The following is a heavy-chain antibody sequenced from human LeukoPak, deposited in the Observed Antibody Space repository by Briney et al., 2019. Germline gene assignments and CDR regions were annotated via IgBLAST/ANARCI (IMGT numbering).Heavy chain of an antibody. V-gene: IGHV1-2*06. CDR2: INPNIGGT. D-gene: IGHD5-24*01. CDR1: LYIFTHYY. CDR3: PRIGYNHHLDY. Sequence: ASVNVSRQDSLYIFTHYYIHWVRQAPAQGLESIGRINPNIGGTNYAQTFQGRVTMTRDTSITTAYLKLSRPRSDATAVYYRPRIGYNHHLDYWGQGTLVTVSS. J-gene: IGHJ4*02.